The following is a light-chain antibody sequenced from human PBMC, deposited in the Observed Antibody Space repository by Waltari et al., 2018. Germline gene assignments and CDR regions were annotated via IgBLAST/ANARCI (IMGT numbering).Light chain of an antibody. V-gene: IGKV4-1*01. J-gene: IGKJ1*01. CDR1: VLHSSNNKNY. CDR3: QQFQSHLRT. CDR2: WAS. Sequence: VLHSSNNKNYFAWYEQKPGQPPKLLIYWASTRKSGVPDRFSGSGSGTDFTLTSSSLQAEDVAVYYCQQFQSHLRTFGQGTKVEIK.